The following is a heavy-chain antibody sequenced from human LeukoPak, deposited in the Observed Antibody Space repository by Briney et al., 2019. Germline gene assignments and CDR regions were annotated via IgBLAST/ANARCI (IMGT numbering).Heavy chain of an antibody. J-gene: IGHJ6*03. CDR3: ARGYQLPYYYYYYYMDV. V-gene: IGHV1-2*02. Sequence: GASVKVSCKASGYTFTGYYMHWVGQAPGQGLEWMGWINPNSGGTNYAQKFQGRVTMTRDTSISTAYMELSRLRSDDTAVYYCARGYQLPYYYYYYYMDVWGKGTTVTVSS. CDR2: INPNSGGT. D-gene: IGHD2-2*01. CDR1: GYTFTGYY.